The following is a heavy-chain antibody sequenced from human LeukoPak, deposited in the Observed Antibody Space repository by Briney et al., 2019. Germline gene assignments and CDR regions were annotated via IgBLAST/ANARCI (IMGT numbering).Heavy chain of an antibody. CDR1: GASIGSSNW. CDR2: IYHSGST. CDR3: ARDVAADYFFDY. Sequence: IPSETLSLTCAVSGASIGSSNWWNWVRQPPGKGLEWIGEIYHSGSTNYNPSLKSRVTISVDRSKNQFSLKLSSVTAADAAVYYCARDVAADYFFDYWGQGTLVTVSS. V-gene: IGHV4-4*02. J-gene: IGHJ4*02. D-gene: IGHD6-13*01.